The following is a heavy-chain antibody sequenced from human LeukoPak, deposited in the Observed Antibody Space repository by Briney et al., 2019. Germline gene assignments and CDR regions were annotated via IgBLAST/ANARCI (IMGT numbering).Heavy chain of an antibody. CDR1: GGTFSSYA. V-gene: IGHV1-69*05. CDR3: ARINSGYDLGYYYYMDV. J-gene: IGHJ6*03. D-gene: IGHD5-12*01. Sequence: ASVKVSCKASGGTFSSYAISWVRQAPGQGLEWMGGIIPIFGTANYAQKFQGRVTITTDESTSTAYMELSSLRSEDTAVYYCARINSGYDLGYYYYMDVWGKGTTVTVSS. CDR2: IIPIFGTA.